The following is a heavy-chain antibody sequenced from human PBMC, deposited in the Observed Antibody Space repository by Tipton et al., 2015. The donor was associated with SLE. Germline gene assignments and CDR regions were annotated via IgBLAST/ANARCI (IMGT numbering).Heavy chain of an antibody. Sequence: TLSLTCAVSGYSISSGYYWGWIRQPPGKGLEWIGSIYHSGSTYYNPSLKSRVTISVDTSKNQFSLKLSSVTAADMAVYYCASLLVSSSWYGAHFDYWGQGTLVTVSP. CDR3: ASLLVSSSWYGAHFDY. D-gene: IGHD6-13*01. J-gene: IGHJ4*02. V-gene: IGHV4-38-2*01. CDR2: IYHSGST. CDR1: GYSISSGYY.